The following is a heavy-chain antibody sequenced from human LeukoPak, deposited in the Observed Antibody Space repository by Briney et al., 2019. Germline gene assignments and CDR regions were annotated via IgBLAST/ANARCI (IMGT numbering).Heavy chain of an antibody. J-gene: IGHJ3*02. CDR3: AKYRNPDDYGDYVSFSPHAFDI. CDR2: ISYDGSNK. V-gene: IGHV3-30*18. CDR1: GFTFSSYG. D-gene: IGHD4-17*01. Sequence: GGSLRLSCAASGFTFSSYGMHWVRQAPGKGLEWVAVISYDGSNKYYADSVKGRFTISRDNSRNTLYLQMNSLRVEDTAVYYCAKYRNPDDYGDYVSFSPHAFDIWGQGTMVTVSS.